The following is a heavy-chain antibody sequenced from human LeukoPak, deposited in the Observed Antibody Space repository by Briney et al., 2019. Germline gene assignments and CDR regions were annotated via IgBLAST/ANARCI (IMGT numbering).Heavy chain of an antibody. D-gene: IGHD3-10*01. J-gene: IGHJ4*02. Sequence: PGGSLRLSCAASGFTFSNYAMSWVRQAPGKGLEWVSSISSSNSFIYYADSLKGRFTISRDNAKNSLYLQMNSLRAEDTAVYYCARAGGSGSQYSPDYWGQGTLVTVSS. CDR3: ARAGGSGSQYSPDY. V-gene: IGHV3-21*01. CDR2: ISSSNSFI. CDR1: GFTFSNYA.